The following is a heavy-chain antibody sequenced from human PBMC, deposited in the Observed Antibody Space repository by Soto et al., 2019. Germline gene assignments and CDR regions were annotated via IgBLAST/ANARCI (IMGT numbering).Heavy chain of an antibody. J-gene: IGHJ5*02. D-gene: IGHD3-10*01. V-gene: IGHV4-39*01. CDR2: IYYSGNT. CDR1: GGSISSSDYY. CDR3: VRGYGLGSPNWFDP. Sequence: SETLSLTCTVSGGSISSSDYYWGWIRQPPGKGLEWIGSIYYSGNTLYNPSLQSRVTISVDTSKNQFTLNLRSLTAADTAVYYCVRGYGLGSPNWFDPWGQGTLVTVSS.